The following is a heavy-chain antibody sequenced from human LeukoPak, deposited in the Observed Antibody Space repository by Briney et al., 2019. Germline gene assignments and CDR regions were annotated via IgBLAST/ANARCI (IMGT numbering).Heavy chain of an antibody. CDR3: ARQIGYCSDGNCYFDY. J-gene: IGHJ4*02. D-gene: IGHD2-15*01. CDR1: GFTFSNYA. V-gene: IGHV3-23*01. Sequence: QPGGSLRLSCATSGFTFSNYAMAWVRQAPGKGLEWVSSISTDAGSTYSADSVKGRFTTSRDNSKNTLFLQMNSLRAQDTAVYHCARQIGYCSDGNCYFDYWGQGTLVTVSS. CDR2: ISTDAGST.